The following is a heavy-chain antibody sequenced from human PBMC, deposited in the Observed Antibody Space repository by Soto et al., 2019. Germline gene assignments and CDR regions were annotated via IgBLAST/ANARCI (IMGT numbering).Heavy chain of an antibody. D-gene: IGHD3-10*01. Sequence: ASVKVSCKVSGYTLTELSMHWVRQAPGKGLEWMGGFDPEDGETIYAQKFQGRVTMTEDTSTDTAYMELSSLRSEDTAVYYWATAYYGSGSYPNWFDPWGQGTLVTVSS. V-gene: IGHV1-24*01. J-gene: IGHJ5*02. CDR2: FDPEDGET. CDR3: ATAYYGSGSYPNWFDP. CDR1: GYTLTELS.